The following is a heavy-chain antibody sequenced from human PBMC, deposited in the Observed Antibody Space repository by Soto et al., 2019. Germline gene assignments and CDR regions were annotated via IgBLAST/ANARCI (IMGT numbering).Heavy chain of an antibody. CDR2: ISYDGSNK. J-gene: IGHJ4*02. V-gene: IGHV3-30*18. D-gene: IGHD2-2*01. CDR3: AKVNCSSTSCYGDY. CDR1: GFTFSSYG. Sequence: QVQLVESGGGVVQPGRSLRLSCAASGFTFSSYGMHWVRQAPGKGLEWVAVISYDGSNKYYADSVKGRFTISRDNSKNTLYLQMNSLRAEDTAGYYCAKVNCSSTSCYGDYWGQGTLVTVSS.